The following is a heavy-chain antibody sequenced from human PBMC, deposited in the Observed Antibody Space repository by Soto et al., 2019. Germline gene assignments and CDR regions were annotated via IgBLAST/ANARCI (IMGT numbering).Heavy chain of an antibody. Sequence: GESLKISCKGSGYSFTSYWIGWVRQMPGKGLEWMVIIYPGDSDTRYSPSFQGQVTISADKSISTAYLQWSSLKASDTAMYYCARLPPAGTYYYGMDVWGQGTTVTVSS. J-gene: IGHJ6*02. CDR2: IYPGDSDT. CDR1: GYSFTSYW. CDR3: ARLPPAGTYYYGMDV. D-gene: IGHD1-7*01. V-gene: IGHV5-51*01.